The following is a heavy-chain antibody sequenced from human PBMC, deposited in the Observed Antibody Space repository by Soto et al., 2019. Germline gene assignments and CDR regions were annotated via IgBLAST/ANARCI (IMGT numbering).Heavy chain of an antibody. CDR2: IDNAGTDS. Sequence: EVQLVESGGGLVQPGGSLRLSCAASGFTLSGRSMHWVRQAPGKGLVWVSGIDNAGTDSTYADSVKGRFTSSRDNAKNMLYLQMHILRVEDTAVYYCARGWFGPDVWGKGTTVTVPS. V-gene: IGHV3-74*01. CDR3: ARGWFGPDV. CDR1: GFTLSGRS. D-gene: IGHD3-10*01. J-gene: IGHJ6*04.